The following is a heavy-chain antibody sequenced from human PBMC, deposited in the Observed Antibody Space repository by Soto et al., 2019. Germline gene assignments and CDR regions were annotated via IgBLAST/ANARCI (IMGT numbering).Heavy chain of an antibody. J-gene: IGHJ5*02. D-gene: IGHD6-19*01. V-gene: IGHV3-7*01. CDR2: IKQDGSEK. Sequence: GGSLRLSCAASGFTFSSYWMSWVRQAPGKGLEWVANIKQDGSEKYYVDSVKGRFTISRDNAKNSLYLQMNSLRAEDTAVYYCAREETIAVAGTEWFDPWGQGTLVTVSS. CDR1: GFTFSSYW. CDR3: AREETIAVAGTEWFDP.